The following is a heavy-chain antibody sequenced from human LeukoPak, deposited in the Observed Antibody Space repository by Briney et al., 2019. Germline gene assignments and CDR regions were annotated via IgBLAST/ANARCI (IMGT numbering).Heavy chain of an antibody. CDR2: INPNSGGT. D-gene: IGHD2-15*01. CDR1: GYTFTGYY. J-gene: IGHJ4*02. CDR3: ARDPGEYCSGGSCYGYFDY. Sequence: ASVKVSCKASGYTFTGYYMHWVRQAPGQGLEWMGRINPNSGGTNYAQKFQGRVTMTRDTSISTAYMELSRLRSDDTAVYYCARDPGEYCSGGSCYGYFDYWGQGTLVTVSS. V-gene: IGHV1-2*06.